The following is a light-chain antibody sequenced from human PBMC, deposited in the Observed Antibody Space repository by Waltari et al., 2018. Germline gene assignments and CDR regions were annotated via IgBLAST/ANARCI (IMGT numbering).Light chain of an antibody. CDR3: QSYDSSHWV. CDR1: NSNIGAGSD. V-gene: IGLV1-40*01. Sequence: QSVLTQPPSVSGAPGQRVTISCAGSNSNIGAGSDVHWYQHLPGTAPKLLIYGNNNRPSGVPDRFSGSKSGTSASLAITGLQADDEADYYCQSYDSSHWVFGGGTKLTVL. J-gene: IGLJ3*02. CDR2: GNN.